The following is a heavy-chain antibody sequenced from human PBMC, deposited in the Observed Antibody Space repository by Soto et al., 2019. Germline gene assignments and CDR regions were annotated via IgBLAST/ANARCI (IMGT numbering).Heavy chain of an antibody. CDR3: AKVGLASDGMDV. J-gene: IGHJ6*02. V-gene: IGHV3-23*01. D-gene: IGHD3-10*01. CDR1: GFTFSSYV. Sequence: EVQLLESGGGLVQPGGSLRLSCAASGFTFSSYVMSWVRQAPGKGLEWVSAISGSGGSTYYADSVKGRFTISRDNSKNTLYLQMNSLRAEDTAVYYCAKVGLASDGMDVWGQGTTVTVSS. CDR2: ISGSGGST.